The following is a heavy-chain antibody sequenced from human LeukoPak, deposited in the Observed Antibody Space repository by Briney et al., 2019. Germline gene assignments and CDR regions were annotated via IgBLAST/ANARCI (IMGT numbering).Heavy chain of an antibody. J-gene: IGHJ3*02. Sequence: SQTLSLTCAISGDSVSSYSAAWNWIRQSSSRGLEWLGRTYYRSKWYKDYAVSVKSRITLNPDTSKNHFSLQLNSVTPEDTAVYYCARDKYWAFDIWGQGTMVTVSS. V-gene: IGHV6-1*01. D-gene: IGHD2/OR15-2a*01. CDR3: ARDKYWAFDI. CDR2: TYYRSKWYK. CDR1: GDSVSSYSAA.